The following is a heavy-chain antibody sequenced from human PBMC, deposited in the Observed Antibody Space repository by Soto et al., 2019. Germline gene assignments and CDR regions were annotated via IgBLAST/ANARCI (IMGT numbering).Heavy chain of an antibody. D-gene: IGHD6-6*01. J-gene: IGHJ4*02. CDR1: GGSISSYY. CDR3: ERTPGSSSWDY. CDR2: IYYSGST. Sequence: SETLSLTCTVSGGSISSYYWSWIRQPPGKGLEWIGYIYYSGSTNYNPSLKSRVTISVDTSKNQFSLKLSSVTAADTAVYYCERTPGSSSWDYWGQGTLVTVSS. V-gene: IGHV4-59*01.